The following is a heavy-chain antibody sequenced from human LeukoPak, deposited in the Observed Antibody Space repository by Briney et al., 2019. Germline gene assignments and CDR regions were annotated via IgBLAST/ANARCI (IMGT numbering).Heavy chain of an antibody. D-gene: IGHD1-26*01. CDR2: INHSGST. CDR3: ARLPVAGPGEYYFDY. J-gene: IGHJ4*02. V-gene: IGHV4-34*01. Sequence: GSLRLSCAASGFTFSSYAMSWVRQAPGKGLEWIGEINHSGSTNYNPSLKSRVTISVDTSKNQFSLKLSSVTAADTAVYYCARLPVAGPGEYYFDYWGQGTLVTVSS. CDR1: GFTFSSYA.